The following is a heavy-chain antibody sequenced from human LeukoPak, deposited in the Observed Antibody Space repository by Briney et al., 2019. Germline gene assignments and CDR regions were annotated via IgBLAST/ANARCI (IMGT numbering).Heavy chain of an antibody. D-gene: IGHD2-21*02. CDR1: GSTFSNAW. V-gene: IGHV3-15*01. Sequence: GGSLRLSCAASGSTFSNAWMSWVRQAPGKGLEWVGRIKSKTDGGTTDYAAPVKGRFTISRDDSKNTLYLQMNSLKTEDTAVYYCTTDRGYCGGDCSPPWGQGTLVTVSS. CDR2: IKSKTDGGTT. CDR3: TTDRGYCGGDCSPP. J-gene: IGHJ5*02.